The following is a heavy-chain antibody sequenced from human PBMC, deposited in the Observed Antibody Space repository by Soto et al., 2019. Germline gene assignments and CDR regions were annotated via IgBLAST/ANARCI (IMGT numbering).Heavy chain of an antibody. J-gene: IGHJ4*02. CDR3: ARVAQEVYGGNIDY. Sequence: SETLSLPCTVSGGSISSGGYYWSWIRQHPGKGLEWIGYIYYSGSTYYNPSLKSRVTISVDTSKNQFSLKLSSVTAADTAVYYCARVAQEVYGGNIDYWGQGTLVTVSS. CDR2: IYYSGST. V-gene: IGHV4-31*03. D-gene: IGHD4-17*01. CDR1: GGSISSGGYY.